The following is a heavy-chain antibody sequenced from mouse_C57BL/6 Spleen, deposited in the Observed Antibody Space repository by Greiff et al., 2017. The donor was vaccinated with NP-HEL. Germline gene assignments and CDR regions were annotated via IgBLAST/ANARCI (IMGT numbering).Heavy chain of an antibody. J-gene: IGHJ4*01. Sequence: VQLQQSGAELVRPGTSVKVSCKASGYAFTNYLIEWVKQRPGQGLEWIGVINPGSGGTNYNEKFKGKATLTADKSSSTAYMQLRSLTSEDSAVYFCARESNYYYAMDYWGQGTSVTVSS. V-gene: IGHV1-54*01. D-gene: IGHD2-5*01. CDR1: GYAFTNYL. CDR3: ARESNYYYAMDY. CDR2: INPGSGGT.